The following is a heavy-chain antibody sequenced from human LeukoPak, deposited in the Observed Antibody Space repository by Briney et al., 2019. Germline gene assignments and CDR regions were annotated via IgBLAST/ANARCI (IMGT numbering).Heavy chain of an antibody. CDR2: MNPNSGNT. CDR1: GYTFTSYD. D-gene: IGHD6-13*01. CDR3: ARVGYSSSWYTPYYYYYMDV. V-gene: IGHV1-8*03. J-gene: IGHJ6*03. Sequence: ASVKVSCKASGYTFTSYDINWVRQATGQGLEWMGWMNPNSGNTGYAQKFQGRVTITRNTSISTAYMELSSLRSEDTAVYYCARVGYSSSWYTPYYYYYMDVWGKGTTVTVSS.